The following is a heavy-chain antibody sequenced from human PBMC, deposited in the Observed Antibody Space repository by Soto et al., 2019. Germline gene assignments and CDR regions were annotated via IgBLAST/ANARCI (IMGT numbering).Heavy chain of an antibody. V-gene: IGHV1-2*04. Sequence: ASGKVSCKASGYTFTGYYMHWVRQAPGQGLEWMGWINPNSGGTNYAQKFQGWVTMTRDTSISTAYMELSRLRSDDTAVYYCARDLRPATVTPNYYYGMDVWGQGTTVTVSS. CDR1: GYTFTGYY. D-gene: IGHD4-4*01. J-gene: IGHJ6*02. CDR2: INPNSGGT. CDR3: ARDLRPATVTPNYYYGMDV.